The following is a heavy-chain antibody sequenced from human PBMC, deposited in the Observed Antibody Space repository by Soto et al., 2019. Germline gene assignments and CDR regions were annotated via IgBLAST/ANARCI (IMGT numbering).Heavy chain of an antibody. CDR1: GFTLSNFW. CDR3: LVTTAAFDI. J-gene: IGHJ3*02. CDR2: IKQGGIEK. Sequence: DVQLVESGGDLAEPGGSLRLSCAASGFTLSNFWVNWVRQAPGKGLEWVANIKQGGIEKNYVDSVKGRFTISRDDTKNSLLLQMNNLRAEDTAIYYCLVTTAAFDIWRRGTTVTVSS. D-gene: IGHD4-17*01. V-gene: IGHV3-7*01.